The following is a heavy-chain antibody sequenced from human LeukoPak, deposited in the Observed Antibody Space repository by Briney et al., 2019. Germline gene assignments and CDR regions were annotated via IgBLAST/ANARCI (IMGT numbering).Heavy chain of an antibody. V-gene: IGHV3-33*01. J-gene: IGHJ3*02. CDR3: ARDGAVADAFDI. CDR1: GFTFSSYG. Sequence: GRSLRLSCAASGFTFSSYGMHWVRQAPGKGLEWVAVIWYDGSNKFYADSVKGRFTISRDNSKNTLYLQMNSLRAEDTAVYYCARDGAVADAFDIWGQGTMVIVSS. CDR2: IWYDGSNK. D-gene: IGHD4-23*01.